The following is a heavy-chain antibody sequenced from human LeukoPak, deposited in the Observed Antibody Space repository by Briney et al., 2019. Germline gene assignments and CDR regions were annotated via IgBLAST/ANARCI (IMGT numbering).Heavy chain of an antibody. Sequence: PGGSLRLSCAASGFTFSSYGMHWVRQAPGKGLEWVAFIRSDGSNKYYADSVKSRFTISRDNSKNTLYLQMNSLRAEDTAVYYCAKDRSSTSLGYFDYWGQGTLVTVSS. CDR1: GFTFSSYG. CDR3: AKDRSSTSLGYFDY. D-gene: IGHD2-2*01. J-gene: IGHJ4*02. V-gene: IGHV3-30*02. CDR2: IRSDGSNK.